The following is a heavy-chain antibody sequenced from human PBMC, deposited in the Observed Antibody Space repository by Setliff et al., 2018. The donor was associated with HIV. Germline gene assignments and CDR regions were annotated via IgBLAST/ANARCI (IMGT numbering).Heavy chain of an antibody. V-gene: IGHV1-69*13. CDR1: GDTSNSYA. J-gene: IGHJ1*01. D-gene: IGHD4-17*01. CDR3: ASASGDYEPYQY. CDR2: IIPIFGSP. Sequence: ASVKVSCKASGDTSNSYAIRWVRQAPGQGPEWMGGIIPIFGSPQYAPQFRGRATITADESSRTAYMEPTSLKSEDSAVYYCASASGDYEPYQYWGQGTLVTVSS.